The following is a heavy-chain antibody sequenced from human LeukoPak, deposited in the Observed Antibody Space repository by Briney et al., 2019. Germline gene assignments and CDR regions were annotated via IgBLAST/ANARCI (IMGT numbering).Heavy chain of an antibody. CDR3: SWIRGALGFYFMDV. CDR1: GLTFSDAW. Sequence: GGSLRLSCAVSGLTFSDAWMTWVRQTPGKGLEWVGRILGKGSGGATDYAAPVQGRFTISRDDSKDTVYLEMNSLKTEDTAVYYCSWIRGALGFYFMDVWGKGTTVTIS. CDR2: ILGKGSGGAT. V-gene: IGHV3-15*01. J-gene: IGHJ6*03. D-gene: IGHD3-10*01.